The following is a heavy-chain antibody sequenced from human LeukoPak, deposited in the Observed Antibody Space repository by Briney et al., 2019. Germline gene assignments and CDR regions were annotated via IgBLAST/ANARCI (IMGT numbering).Heavy chain of an antibody. Sequence: GSLRLSCAAFGFTFSRYGMHWVRQAPGKGLEWVAFIRYDGSKKYYADSVKGRFTISRDNSKNTLDLQMNSLRAEDTAVYYCAKDANQYYLDSSGYGDYWGQGTLVTVSS. CDR3: AKDANQYYLDSSGYGDY. V-gene: IGHV3-30*02. D-gene: IGHD3-22*01. J-gene: IGHJ4*02. CDR2: IRYDGSKK. CDR1: GFTFSRYG.